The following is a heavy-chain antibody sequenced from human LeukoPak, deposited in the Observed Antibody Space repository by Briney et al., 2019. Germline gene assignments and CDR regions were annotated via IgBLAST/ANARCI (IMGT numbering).Heavy chain of an antibody. D-gene: IGHD4-23*01. J-gene: IGHJ4*02. V-gene: IGHV3-30-3*01. CDR3: ARNYGGNSCPDY. Sequence: PGXSLRLSCAASGFTFSSYAMHWVRQAPGKGLEWVGVISYDGGNKYYAHSVKGRFTISRDNSKSTLYLQMNSLRAEDTAVYYCARNYGGNSCPDYWGQGTLVPVSS. CDR1: GFTFSSYA. CDR2: ISYDGGNK.